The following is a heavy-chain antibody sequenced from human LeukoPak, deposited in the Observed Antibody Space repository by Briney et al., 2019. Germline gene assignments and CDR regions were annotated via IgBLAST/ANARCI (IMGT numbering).Heavy chain of an antibody. D-gene: IGHD6-6*01. CDR2: IRYDGSNK. CDR1: GFTFSSYG. J-gene: IGHJ4*02. V-gene: IGHV3-30*02. CDR3: ARESIACFDY. Sequence: GGSLRLSCAASGFTFSSYGMHWVRQAPGKGLEWVAFIRYDGSNKYYADSVKGRFTISRDNSKNTLYLQMNSLRAEDTAVYYCARESIACFDYWGQGTLVTVSP.